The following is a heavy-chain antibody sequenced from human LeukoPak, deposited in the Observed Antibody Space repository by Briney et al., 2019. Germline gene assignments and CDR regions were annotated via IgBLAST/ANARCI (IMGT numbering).Heavy chain of an antibody. D-gene: IGHD5-18*01. CDR2: INWNGGST. J-gene: IGHJ4*02. Sequence: GGSLRLSCAASGFTFDDYGMSWVRQAPGKGLEWVSGINWNGGSTGYADSVNGRFTISRDNAKNSLYLQMNSLRAEDTALYYCARAFEEGYSSHFDYWGQGTLVTVSS. V-gene: IGHV3-20*04. CDR1: GFTFDDYG. CDR3: ARAFEEGYSSHFDY.